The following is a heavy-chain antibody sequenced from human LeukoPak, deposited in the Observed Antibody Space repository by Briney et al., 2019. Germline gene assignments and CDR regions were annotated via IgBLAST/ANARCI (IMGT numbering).Heavy chain of an antibody. CDR2: ITSSSTI. J-gene: IGHJ4*02. Sequence: GGSLRLSCAASGFTFSSYSMNWVRQAPGKGLEWVSYITSSSTIYYADSVKGRFTISRDNAKNSLYLQMNSLRDEDTAVYYCARDLGSGWYIDYWGQGTLVTVSS. CDR3: ARDLGSGWYIDY. CDR1: GFTFSSYS. D-gene: IGHD6-19*01. V-gene: IGHV3-48*02.